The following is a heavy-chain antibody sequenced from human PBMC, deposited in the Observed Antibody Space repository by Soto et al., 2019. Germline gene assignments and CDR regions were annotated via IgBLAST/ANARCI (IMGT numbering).Heavy chain of an antibody. Sequence: QVQLVQSGAEVKKPGASVKVSCKASGYTFTSYGISWVRQAPGQGLEWRGWSSAYNGNTNYAPKXXGXXXXXXXXXXXXAXXXXXXXXXXXXXXXYXXXXXXXFGVVDDSWGQGTLVTVSS. J-gene: IGHJ4*02. CDR1: GYTFTSYG. V-gene: IGHV1-18*01. D-gene: IGHD3-3*01. CDR3: XXXXXXFGVVDDS. CDR2: SSAYNGNT.